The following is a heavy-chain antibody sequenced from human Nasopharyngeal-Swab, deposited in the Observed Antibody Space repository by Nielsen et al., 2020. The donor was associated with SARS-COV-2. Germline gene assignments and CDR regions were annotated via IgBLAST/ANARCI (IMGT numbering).Heavy chain of an antibody. V-gene: IGHV3-33*01. D-gene: IGHD3-10*01. CDR3: ARGSSVHAFDV. Sequence: GGSLRLSCAASGFSFSTYGMHWVRQSPVKGLEWLTNIWYDGSNKYYADSVKGRFTVSRDNSKNTLFLEMESLRAEDTAVYYCARGSSVHAFDVWGQGTEVTVSS. CDR2: IWYDGSNK. J-gene: IGHJ3*01. CDR1: GFSFSTYG.